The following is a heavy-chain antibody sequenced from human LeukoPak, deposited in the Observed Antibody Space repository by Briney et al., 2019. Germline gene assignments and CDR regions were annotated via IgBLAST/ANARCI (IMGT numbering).Heavy chain of an antibody. Sequence: PGGSLRLSCAASGFTFSSYAMSWVRQAPGKGLEWVSAISGSGGSTYYADSVKGRFTISRDNSKNTLYLQMNSLRAEDTAVYYCVREGYYDSSGYLGVFDYWGQGTLVTVSS. CDR3: VREGYYDSSGYLGVFDY. V-gene: IGHV3-23*01. CDR2: ISGSGGST. D-gene: IGHD3-22*01. CDR1: GFTFSSYA. J-gene: IGHJ4*02.